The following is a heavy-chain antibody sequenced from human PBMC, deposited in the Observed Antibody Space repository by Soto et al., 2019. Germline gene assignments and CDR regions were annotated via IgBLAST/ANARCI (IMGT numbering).Heavy chain of an antibody. CDR2: INHSGGT. D-gene: IGHD3-16*01. CDR3: GRGGWAVSFEY. CDR1: GGSFSGYY. Sequence: SETLSLTCAVYGGSFSGYYWTWIRQSPGKGLEWIGEINHSGGTNYNPSLKSRVTISEDTSKNQFSLKLNSVTAADTAVYYCGRGGWAVSFEYWGQGTLVTVSS. J-gene: IGHJ4*02. V-gene: IGHV4-34*01.